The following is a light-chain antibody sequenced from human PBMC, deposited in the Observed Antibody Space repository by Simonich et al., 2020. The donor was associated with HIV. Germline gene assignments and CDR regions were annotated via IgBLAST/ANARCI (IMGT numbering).Light chain of an antibody. J-gene: IGKJ4*01. Sequence: DIVMTQSPDSLAVSLGERATINCKFSQSVLYNSNNKNYLAWYQQKPGQPPKPLIYWASTRESGVPDRFSGSGSGTDFTLTISSLQAEDVAVYYCQQYYSSPLTFGGGTKVEIK. V-gene: IGKV4-1*01. CDR1: QSVLYNSNNKNY. CDR2: WAS. CDR3: QQYYSSPLT.